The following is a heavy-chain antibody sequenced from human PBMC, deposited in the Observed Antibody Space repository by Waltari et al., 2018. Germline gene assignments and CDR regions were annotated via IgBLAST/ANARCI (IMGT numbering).Heavy chain of an antibody. D-gene: IGHD3-16*02. Sequence: EVQLVESGGGLVQPGGSLRLSCAASGFTFSSYWMSWVRQAPGKGLEWVANIKQDGSEKYYVDSVKGRFTISRDNAKNSLYLEMNSLRAEDTAVYYCARRDYDYIWGSYPFDYWGQGTLVTVSS. J-gene: IGHJ4*02. CDR1: GFTFSSYW. V-gene: IGHV3-7*01. CDR2: IKQDGSEK. CDR3: ARRDYDYIWGSYPFDY.